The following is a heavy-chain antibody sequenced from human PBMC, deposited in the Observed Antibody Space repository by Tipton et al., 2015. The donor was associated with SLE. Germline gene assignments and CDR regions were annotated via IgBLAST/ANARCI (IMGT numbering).Heavy chain of an antibody. D-gene: IGHD3-10*02. CDR2: IYHTGNA. V-gene: IGHV4-38-2*01. Sequence: TLSLTCSISYYSIRSGYHWGWIRQAPERGLEWIASIYHTGNALYNPSLRGRGTLSMDTSKNQFSLKLTSVTAADTAVYFCTRREGGTMYEYWGQGTLATVSS. CDR1: YYSIRSGYH. J-gene: IGHJ4*02. CDR3: TRREGGTMYEY.